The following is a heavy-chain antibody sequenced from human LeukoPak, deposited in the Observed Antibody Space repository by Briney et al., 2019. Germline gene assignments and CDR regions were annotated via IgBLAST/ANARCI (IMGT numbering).Heavy chain of an antibody. D-gene: IGHD5-12*01. Sequence: HSGGSLRLSCAASGFTFSSYAMHWVRQAPGKGLEWVAVISYDGSNKYYADSVKGRFTISRDNAKNSLFLEMNSLRVEDTAVYYCARDEVATISDYWGQGALVTVSS. J-gene: IGHJ4*02. CDR2: ISYDGSNK. CDR3: ARDEVATISDY. V-gene: IGHV3-30-3*01. CDR1: GFTFSSYA.